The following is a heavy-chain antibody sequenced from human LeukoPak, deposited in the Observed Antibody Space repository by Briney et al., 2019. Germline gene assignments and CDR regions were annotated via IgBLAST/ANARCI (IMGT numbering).Heavy chain of an antibody. D-gene: IGHD3-3*01. J-gene: IGHJ6*03. V-gene: IGHV4-34*01. CDR1: GGSFSGHY. Sequence: PSETLSLTCAVYGGSFSGHYWSWIRQPPGKGLEWIEEINHSGSTNYNPSLKSRVTISVDTSKNQFSLKLSSVTAADTAVYYCARGQDFWSGPRMDVWGKGTTVTVSS. CDR2: INHSGST. CDR3: ARGQDFWSGPRMDV.